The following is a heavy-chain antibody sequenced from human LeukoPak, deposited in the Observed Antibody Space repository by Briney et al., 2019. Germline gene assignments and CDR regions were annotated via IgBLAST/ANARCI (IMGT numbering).Heavy chain of an antibody. CDR2: ISGSGGST. CDR3: VKDPTYDSSGYYWYYFDY. D-gene: IGHD3-22*01. J-gene: IGHJ4*02. V-gene: IGHV3-23*01. CDR1: GFTFSSYA. Sequence: RGTLRLSCAASGFTFSSYAMSWVRQAPGKGLEWVSAISGSGGSTYYADSVKGRFTISRDNSKNTLYLQMNSLRAEDTAVYYCVKDPTYDSSGYYWYYFDYWGQGTLVTVSS.